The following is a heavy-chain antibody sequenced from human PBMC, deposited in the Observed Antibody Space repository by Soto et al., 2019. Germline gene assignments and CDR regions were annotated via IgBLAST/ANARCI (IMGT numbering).Heavy chain of an antibody. V-gene: IGHV1-69*08. CDR2: IIAILGIA. D-gene: IGHD3-16*01. Sequence: QVQLVQSGAEVKKPGSSVKVSCKASGGTFSSYTISWVRQAPGQALEWMGRIIAILGIANYAQKFQGRVMISAYKSKSTAYIELSSLRSKATAVYYRAREDDDANYAYDVDNWGEGNLV. CDR1: GGTFSSYT. J-gene: IGHJ4*02. CDR3: AREDDDANYAYDVDN.